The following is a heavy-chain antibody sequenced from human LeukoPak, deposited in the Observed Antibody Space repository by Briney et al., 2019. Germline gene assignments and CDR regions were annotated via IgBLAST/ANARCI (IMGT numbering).Heavy chain of an antibody. CDR1: GYTFTSYY. J-gene: IGHJ6*03. V-gene: IGHV1-46*01. Sequence: ASVKVSCKASGYTFTSYYMHWVRQAPGQGLEWMGIINPSGGSTSYAQKFQGRVTMTRDMSTSTVYMELSSLRSEDTAVYYCARESHYDILTGYPSDGDYYYYYMDVWGKGTTVTVSS. CDR3: ARESHYDILTGYPSDGDYYYYYMDV. D-gene: IGHD3-9*01. CDR2: INPSGGST.